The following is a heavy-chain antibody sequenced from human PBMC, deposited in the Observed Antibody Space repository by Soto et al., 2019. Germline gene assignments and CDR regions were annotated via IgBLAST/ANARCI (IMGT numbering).Heavy chain of an antibody. Sequence: GASVKVSCKASGYTFTSYAMHWVRQAPGQRLEWMGWINAGNGNTKYSQKFQGRVTITRDTSASTAYMELSSLRSEDTAVYYCARGIGGGYYDFWSGYSSARFAPWS. CDR1: GYTFTSYA. J-gene: IGHJ5*02. V-gene: IGHV1-3*01. CDR3: ARGIGGGYYDFWSGYSSARFAP. CDR2: INAGNGNT. D-gene: IGHD3-3*01.